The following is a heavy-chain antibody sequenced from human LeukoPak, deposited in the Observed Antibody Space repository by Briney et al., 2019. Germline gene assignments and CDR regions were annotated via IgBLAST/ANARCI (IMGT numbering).Heavy chain of an antibody. CDR3: ARARGGSGSYYTPYYFDY. Sequence: ASVKVSCKASGYTFTGYYMHWVRQAPGQGLEWMGWINPNRGGTKYAQKFRSRVTMTRDTSISTAYMGLSRLRADDTAVYFSARARGGSGSYYTPYYFDYWGQGNLVTVSS. CDR1: GYTFTGYY. J-gene: IGHJ4*02. CDR2: INPNRGGT. V-gene: IGHV1-2*02. D-gene: IGHD3-10*01.